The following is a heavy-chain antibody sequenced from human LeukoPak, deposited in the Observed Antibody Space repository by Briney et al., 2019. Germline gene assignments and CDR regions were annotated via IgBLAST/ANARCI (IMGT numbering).Heavy chain of an antibody. Sequence: SVKVSCKASGGTFSSYTISWVRQAPGQGLEWMGRIIPILGIANYAQKFQGRVTITADKSTSTAYMELSSLRSEDTAVYYCARDLWRCSSTSCGWIYWGQGTLVTVSS. V-gene: IGHV1-69*04. CDR3: ARDLWRCSSTSCGWIY. D-gene: IGHD2-2*01. CDR1: GGTFSSYT. J-gene: IGHJ4*02. CDR2: IIPILGIA.